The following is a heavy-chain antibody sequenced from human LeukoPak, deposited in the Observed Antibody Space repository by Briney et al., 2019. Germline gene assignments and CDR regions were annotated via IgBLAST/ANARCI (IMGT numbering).Heavy chain of an antibody. J-gene: IGHJ4*02. CDR3: ARKLRPHYYDSSGYYYVDGFVFDY. CDR2: INHSGST. V-gene: IGHV4-34*01. Sequence: SETLSLTCAVYGGSFSGYYWSWIRQPPGKGLEWIGEINHSGSTNYNPSLKSRVTISVDTSKNQFSLKLSSVTAADTAVYYCARKLRPHYYDSSGYYYVDGFVFDYWGQGTLVTVSS. CDR1: GGSFSGYY. D-gene: IGHD3-22*01.